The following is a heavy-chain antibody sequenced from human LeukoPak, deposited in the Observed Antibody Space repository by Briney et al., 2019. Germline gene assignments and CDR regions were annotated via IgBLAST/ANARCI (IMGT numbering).Heavy chain of an antibody. CDR1: GFTFSSYG. CDR3: ARDQAVADAFDI. CDR2: IWYDGSNK. D-gene: IGHD6-19*01. Sequence: PGGSLRLSCAASGFTFSSYGMHWVRQAPGKGLEWVAVIWYDGSNKYYADSVKGRFTISRDNSKNTLYLQMNSLRAEDTAVYYCARDQAVADAFDIWGQGTMVTVSS. J-gene: IGHJ3*02. V-gene: IGHV3-33*01.